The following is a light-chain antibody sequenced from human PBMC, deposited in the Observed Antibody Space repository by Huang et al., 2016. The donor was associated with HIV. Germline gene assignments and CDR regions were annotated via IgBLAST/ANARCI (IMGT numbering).Light chain of an antibody. CDR3: QQRSNWPPA. J-gene: IGKJ5*01. V-gene: IGKV3-11*01. Sequence: EIVLTQSPATLSLSPGERATLSCRASQSVSSYLAWYQQKPGQAPRLLIYDAYNRATGIPARFRGSGSGTDFTLTISSLEPEDFAVYYCQQRSNWPPAFGQGTRLEMK. CDR1: QSVSSY. CDR2: DAY.